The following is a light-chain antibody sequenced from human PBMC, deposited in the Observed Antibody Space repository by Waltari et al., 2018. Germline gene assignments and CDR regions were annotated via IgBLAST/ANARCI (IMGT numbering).Light chain of an antibody. J-gene: IGLJ2*01. CDR2: DVS. V-gene: IGLV2-11*01. CDR1: SGDVGDFNY. CDR3: CSRAGSSVV. Sequence: QSALTQPRSVSGPPGQSVTISCTGTSGDVGDFNYVSWYQEQPAKAPRPTIYDVSEPPSGVPDRFSASKSGNTASLTISGLQAEDEGSYHCCSRAGSSVVFGGGTKLTVL.